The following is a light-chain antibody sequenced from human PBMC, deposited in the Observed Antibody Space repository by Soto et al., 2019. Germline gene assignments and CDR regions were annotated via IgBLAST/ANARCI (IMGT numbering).Light chain of an antibody. CDR3: MQALQSPRT. CDR1: QSLSHRNGKTY. Sequence: EIDMTQSPLSLPVTPGEPASISCRSSQSLSHRNGKTYLDWYLQKPGQSPHLLIYLGSNRASGVPDRFTGSGSGTDFTHKISRVEAEDVGVYYCMQALQSPRTFGQGTKLEIK. J-gene: IGKJ2*01. CDR2: LGS. V-gene: IGKV2-28*01.